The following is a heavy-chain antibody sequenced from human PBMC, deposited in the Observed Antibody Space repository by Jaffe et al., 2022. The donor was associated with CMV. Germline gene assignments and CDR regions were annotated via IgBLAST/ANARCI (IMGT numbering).Heavy chain of an antibody. CDR3: ARVSEFQWLVRDYYYGMDV. CDR1: GDSVSSNSAA. D-gene: IGHD6-19*01. CDR2: TYYRSKWYN. Sequence: QVQLQQSGPGLVKPSQTLSLTCAISGDSVSSNSAAWNWIRQSPSRGLEWLGRTYYRSKWYNDYAVSVKSRITINPDTSKNQFSLQLNSVTPEDTAVYYCARVSEFQWLVRDYYYGMDVWGQGTTVTVSS. V-gene: IGHV6-1*01. J-gene: IGHJ6*02.